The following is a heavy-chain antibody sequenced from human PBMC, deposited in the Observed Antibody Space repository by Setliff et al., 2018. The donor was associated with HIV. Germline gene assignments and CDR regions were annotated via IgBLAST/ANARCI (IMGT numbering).Heavy chain of an antibody. CDR3: ARLPDINSWPLDY. CDR1: YGSISGHY. CDR2: IHHSGGT. V-gene: IGHV4-59*11. Sequence: ETLSLTCTVCYGSISGHYWTWIRQPPGKGLEWVGYIHHSGGTQYNPSLMSRLTMSVDSSKNQFSLSLSSVTAADTAVYYCARLPDINSWPLDYWARGTLVTVS. J-gene: IGHJ4*02. D-gene: IGHD6-13*01.